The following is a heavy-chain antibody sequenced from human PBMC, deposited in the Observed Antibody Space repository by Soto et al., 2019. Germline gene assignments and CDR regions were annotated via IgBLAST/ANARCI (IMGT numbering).Heavy chain of an antibody. CDR1: GYTVTGYY. CDR2: INPNSGGT. Sequence: QVQLVQSGAEVKKPGASVKVSCKASGYTVTGYYMHWGRQAPGQGLEWMGWINPNSGGTNYAQKFQGRVTMTRDTSISTDYLELSRLRSDDTAVYYCAREEWVKQQLGMYSWFDPWGQGTLVTVSS. CDR3: AREEWVKQQLGMYSWFDP. D-gene: IGHD6-13*01. J-gene: IGHJ5*02. V-gene: IGHV1-2*02.